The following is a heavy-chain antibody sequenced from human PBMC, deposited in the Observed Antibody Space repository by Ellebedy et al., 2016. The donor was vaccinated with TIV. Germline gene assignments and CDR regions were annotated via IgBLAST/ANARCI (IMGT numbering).Heavy chain of an antibody. Sequence: GGSLRLXCAASGFNFRTYWMSWVRQAPGKGLEWVAVIVESGPTDYADSVKGRFTISRDSSKKTLYLQMNSLRVDDTAVYYCAKRRGSDFWSGRFDYWGQGTLVTVSS. D-gene: IGHD3-3*01. V-gene: IGHV3-23*01. CDR2: IVESGPT. J-gene: IGHJ4*02. CDR3: AKRRGSDFWSGRFDY. CDR1: GFNFRTYW.